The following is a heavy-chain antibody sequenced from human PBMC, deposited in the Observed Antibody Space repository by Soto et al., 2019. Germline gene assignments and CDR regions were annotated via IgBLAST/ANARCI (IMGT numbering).Heavy chain of an antibody. Sequence: HPGGNPRLSCAASGFTVSNNYMSWVCQAPGKGLEWVSIIYSGGSTYYADSVRGRFTISRDNSKNTLYLQMNSLRAEDTSVYYCARHSQFSAVFWGQGTLVTGSA. CDR1: GFTVSNNY. D-gene: IGHD3-3*02. CDR2: IYSGGST. J-gene: IGHJ4*02. V-gene: IGHV3-66*04. CDR3: ARHSQFSAVF.